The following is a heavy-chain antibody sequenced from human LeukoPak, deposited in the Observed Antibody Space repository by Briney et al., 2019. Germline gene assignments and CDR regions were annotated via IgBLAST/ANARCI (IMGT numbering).Heavy chain of an antibody. CDR3: ASPYSSSFDY. J-gene: IGHJ4*02. V-gene: IGHV4-39*01. Sequence: SETLSLTCTVSGGSISSSSHYWGWIRQPPGKGLEWIGNIFYSGSTYYNPSLKSRVSISVDTSKNQFSLKLNSVTAADTAVYYCASPYSSSFDYWGQGTLVIVSS. CDR2: IFYSGST. CDR1: GGSISSSSHY. D-gene: IGHD6-13*01.